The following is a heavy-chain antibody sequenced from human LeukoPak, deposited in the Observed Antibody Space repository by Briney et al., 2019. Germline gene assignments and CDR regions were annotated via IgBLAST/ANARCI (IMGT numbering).Heavy chain of an antibody. CDR2: IYYSGST. CDR1: GGSISSGGYY. J-gene: IGHJ5*02. D-gene: IGHD2-15*01. Sequence: KTSQTLSLTCTVSGGSISSGGYYWSWIRQHPGKGLEWNGYIYYSGSTYYNPSLKSRVTISVDTSKNQFSLKLSSVTAADTAVYYCAREISEAGSWFDPWGQGTLVTVSS. CDR3: AREISEAGSWFDP. V-gene: IGHV4-31*03.